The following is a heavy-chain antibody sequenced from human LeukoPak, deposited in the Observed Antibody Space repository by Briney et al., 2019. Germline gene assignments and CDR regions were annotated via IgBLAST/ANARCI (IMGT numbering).Heavy chain of an antibody. J-gene: IGHJ4*02. Sequence: PGGSLRLSCAASGFTFSSYAMSWVRQAPGKGLEWVSAISGSGGSTYYADSVKGRFTISRDNSKNTLYLQMNSLRAEDTAVYYCAKNPYDILTGYSYRFDYWGQGTLVAVSS. CDR2: ISGSGGST. CDR1: GFTFSSYA. V-gene: IGHV3-23*01. D-gene: IGHD3-9*01. CDR3: AKNPYDILTGYSYRFDY.